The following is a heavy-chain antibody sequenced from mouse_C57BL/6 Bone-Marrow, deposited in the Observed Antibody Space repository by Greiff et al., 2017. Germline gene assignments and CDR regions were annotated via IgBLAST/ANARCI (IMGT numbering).Heavy chain of an antibody. CDR3: ARGGGLTGTSDY. CDR2: IHPNSGST. V-gene: IGHV1-64*01. CDR1: GYTFTSYW. D-gene: IGHD4-1*01. Sequence: QVQLQQSGAELVKPGASVKLSCKASGYTFTSYWMHWVKQRPGQGLEWIGMIHPNSGSTNYNEKFKSKATLTVDKSSSTAYMQLSSLTSEDSAVYYCARGGGLTGTSDYWGQGTTLTVSS. J-gene: IGHJ2*01.